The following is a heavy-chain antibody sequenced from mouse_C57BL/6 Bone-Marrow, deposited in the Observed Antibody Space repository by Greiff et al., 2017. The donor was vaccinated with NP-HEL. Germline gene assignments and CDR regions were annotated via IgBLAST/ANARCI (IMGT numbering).Heavy chain of an antibody. Sequence: QVQLQQPGAELVKPGASVKLSCKASGYTFTSYWMQWVKQRPGQGLESIGEIDPSASYTNYNQKFKGKATLTVDTSSSTAYMQLSSLTSEDSAVYYCAREEVVASYWYFDVWGTGTTVTVSS. CDR1: GYTFTSYW. J-gene: IGHJ1*03. CDR2: IDPSASYT. V-gene: IGHV1-50*01. CDR3: AREEVVASYWYFDV. D-gene: IGHD1-1*01.